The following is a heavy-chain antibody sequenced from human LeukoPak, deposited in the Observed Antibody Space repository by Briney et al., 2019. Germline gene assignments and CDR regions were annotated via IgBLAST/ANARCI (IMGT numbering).Heavy chain of an antibody. Sequence: ASVKVSCKASGYTFTSYAMHWVRQAPGQRLEWMGWINAGNGNTKYSQEFQGRVTITRDTSASTAYMELSRLRSDDTAVYYCARDADHSRSVSDYWGQGTLVTVSS. D-gene: IGHD1-14*01. CDR3: ARDADHSRSVSDY. CDR2: INAGNGNT. J-gene: IGHJ4*02. CDR1: GYTFTSYA. V-gene: IGHV1-3*01.